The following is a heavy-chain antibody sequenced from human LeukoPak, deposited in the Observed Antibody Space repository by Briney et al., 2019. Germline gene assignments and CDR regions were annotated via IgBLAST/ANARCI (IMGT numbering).Heavy chain of an antibody. Sequence: QPGRSLRLSCAASGFTFSSYGMHWVRQAPGKGLEWVAVILYDGSNKYYADSVKGRFTISRDNSKNTLYLQMNSLRAEDTAVYYCAKGEGGFDYWGQGTLVTVSS. CDR3: AKGEGGFDY. D-gene: IGHD3-16*01. V-gene: IGHV3-30*18. CDR1: GFTFSSYG. CDR2: ILYDGSNK. J-gene: IGHJ4*02.